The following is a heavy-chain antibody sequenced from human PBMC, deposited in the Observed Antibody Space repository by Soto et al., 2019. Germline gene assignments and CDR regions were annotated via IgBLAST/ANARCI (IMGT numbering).Heavy chain of an antibody. CDR1: GGSIRGGDYY. CDR3: ARLSTFYYNSDYGGYYFDY. J-gene: IGHJ4*02. CDR2: IFYSGNS. Sequence: QVQLQESGPGLVKPSQTLSLTCTVSGGSIRGGDYYWSWIRQHPGKGLEWIGYIFYSGNSFYNPSLKSGVTISVDTSKNQFSLQLSSVTAADTVIYYCARLSTFYYNSDYGGYYFDYWGQGTLVSASS. V-gene: IGHV4-31*03. D-gene: IGHD3-10*01.